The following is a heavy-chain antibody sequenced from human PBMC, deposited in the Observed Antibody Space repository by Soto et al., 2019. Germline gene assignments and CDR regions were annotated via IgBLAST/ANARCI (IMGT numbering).Heavy chain of an antibody. V-gene: IGHV4-59*01. D-gene: IGHD6-6*01. CDR1: GGSISSYY. Sequence: SETLSLTCTVSGGSISSYYWSWIRQPPGKGLEWIGYIYYSGSTNYNPSLKSRVTISVDTSKNQFSLKLSSVTAADTAVYYCAKKRASSSGYYFDYWGQGTLVTVSS. CDR3: AKKRASSSGYYFDY. CDR2: IYYSGST. J-gene: IGHJ4*02.